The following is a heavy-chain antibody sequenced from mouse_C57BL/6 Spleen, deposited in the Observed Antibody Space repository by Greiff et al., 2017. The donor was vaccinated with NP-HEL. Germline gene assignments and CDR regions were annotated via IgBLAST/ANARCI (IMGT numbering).Heavy chain of an antibody. CDR1: GYSFTGYY. CDR3: ARLLRRYAMDY. CDR2: INPSTGGT. V-gene: IGHV1-42*01. Sequence: EVQLQQSGPELVKPGASVKISCKASGYSFTGYYMNWVKQSPEKSLEWIGEINPSTGGTTYNQKFKAKATLTVDKSSSTAYMQLKSLTSEDSAVYYCARLLRRYAMDYWGQGTSVTVSS. J-gene: IGHJ4*01. D-gene: IGHD1-1*01.